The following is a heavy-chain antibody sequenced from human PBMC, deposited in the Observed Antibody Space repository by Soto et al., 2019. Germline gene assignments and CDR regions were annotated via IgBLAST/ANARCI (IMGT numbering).Heavy chain of an antibody. CDR3: AKDFIYDSDGYYYVSAFDL. V-gene: IGHV3-23*01. CDR2: ISGSGGFI. CDR1: GFIFNSYG. J-gene: IGHJ3*01. Sequence: PGGSLRLSCAASGFIFNSYGMSWVRQAPGMGLEWVSTISGSGGFIYYADSVKGRFTISRGNSKHTLHLQMNSLRAEDTAVYYCAKDFIYDSDGYYYVSAFDLWGQGTMVTVSS. D-gene: IGHD3-22*01.